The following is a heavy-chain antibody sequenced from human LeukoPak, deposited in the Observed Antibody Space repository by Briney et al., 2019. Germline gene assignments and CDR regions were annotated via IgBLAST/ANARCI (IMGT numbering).Heavy chain of an antibody. V-gene: IGHV4-39*07. J-gene: IGHJ4*02. Sequence: SETLSLTCTVSGDSVNSGAYYWNWIRQSPGKGLEWIGNIYYSGSAYYNPSLKSRVTMSVDTSKNQFSLKLSSVTAADTAVYYCARKPIVSSAWYYFDYLGQGTLATVSS. D-gene: IGHD6-13*01. CDR3: ARKPIVSSAWYYFDY. CDR2: IYYSGSA. CDR1: GDSVNSGAYY.